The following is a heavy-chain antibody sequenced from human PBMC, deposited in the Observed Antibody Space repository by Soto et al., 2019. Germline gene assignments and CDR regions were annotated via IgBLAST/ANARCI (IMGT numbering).Heavy chain of an antibody. Sequence: SETLSLTCTVSGGSISSYYWGWIRQPPGKGLEWIGYIYYSGSTNYNPSLKSRVTISVDTSKNQFSLKLSSVTAADTAVYYCAREVNDYYYYMDVWGKGTTVTVSS. J-gene: IGHJ6*03. CDR1: GGSISSYY. CDR3: AREVNDYYYYMDV. CDR2: IYYSGST. V-gene: IGHV4-59*01. D-gene: IGHD2-21*01.